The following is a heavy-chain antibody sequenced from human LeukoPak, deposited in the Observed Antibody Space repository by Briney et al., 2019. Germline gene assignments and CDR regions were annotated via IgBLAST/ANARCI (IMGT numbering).Heavy chain of an antibody. D-gene: IGHD6-13*01. CDR2: ISGSGANT. Sequence: GGSLRLSWAASGFTFSSYAMSWVRQAPGKGLEWVSGISGSGANTYYVDSVKGRFTISRDNSKNTLYLQMNSLRAEDAAVYYCAKDRSDNSSWYCMDVWGQGTTVTVSS. CDR1: GFTFSSYA. J-gene: IGHJ6*02. V-gene: IGHV3-23*01. CDR3: AKDRSDNSSWYCMDV.